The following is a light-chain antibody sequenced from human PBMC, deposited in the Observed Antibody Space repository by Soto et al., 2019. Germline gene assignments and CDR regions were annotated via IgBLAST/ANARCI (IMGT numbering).Light chain of an antibody. J-gene: IGKJ3*01. Sequence: DIQMTQSPSSLSASVGDRLTLTCRASRTISTFLNWYQQKPGTAPKLLITTASTLQSGVPSRFSGSGSGTDFTLTISRLQREDSATYYCQQSYSPPFPFGPGTRVEI. CDR3: QQSYSPPFP. V-gene: IGKV1-39*01. CDR2: TAS. CDR1: RTISTF.